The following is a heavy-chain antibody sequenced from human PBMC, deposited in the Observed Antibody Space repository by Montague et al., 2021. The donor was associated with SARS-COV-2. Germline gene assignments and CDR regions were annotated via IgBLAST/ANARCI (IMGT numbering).Heavy chain of an antibody. CDR3: ARFPTSYYYDSKAAPATPDAFDI. V-gene: IGHV4-39*01. D-gene: IGHD3-22*01. CDR1: GGSISSSSYY. CDR2: IYYSGST. J-gene: IGHJ3*02. Sequence: SETLSLTCTVSGGSISSSSYYWGWIRQPPGKGLEWIGSIYYSGSTYYNPSLKSRVTISVDTSKNQFSLKLISVTAADTAVYYCARFPTSYYYDSKAAPATPDAFDIWGQGTMVTVSS.